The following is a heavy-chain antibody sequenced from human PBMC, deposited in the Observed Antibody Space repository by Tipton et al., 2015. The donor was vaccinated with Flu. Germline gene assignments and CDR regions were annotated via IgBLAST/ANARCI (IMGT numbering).Heavy chain of an antibody. Sequence: TLSLTCTVSGGSISSYYWSWIRQPAGKGLEWIGRIYSSGSTNYNPSLKGRVTMSVDTSKNQFSLKLSSVTAADTAVYYCARGLPRLRHNPYFDYWGQGTLVTVSS. V-gene: IGHV4-4*07. CDR2: IYSSGST. CDR3: ARGLPRLRHNPYFDY. J-gene: IGHJ4*02. D-gene: IGHD5-12*01. CDR1: GGSISSYY.